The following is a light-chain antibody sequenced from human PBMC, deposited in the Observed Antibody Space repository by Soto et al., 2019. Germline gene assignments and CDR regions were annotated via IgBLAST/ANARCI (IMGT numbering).Light chain of an antibody. Sequence: QSALTQPASVSGSPGQSITISCTGTSSDVGGYNSVSWYQQYPGKNPKLMIHDVSNRPSGVSDRFSGSKSGNTASLTISGIQPEDEADYYCSSYTTSISYVFGSGTQLTVL. CDR1: SSDVGGYNS. V-gene: IGLV2-14*03. J-gene: IGLJ7*01. CDR3: SSYTTSISYV. CDR2: DVS.